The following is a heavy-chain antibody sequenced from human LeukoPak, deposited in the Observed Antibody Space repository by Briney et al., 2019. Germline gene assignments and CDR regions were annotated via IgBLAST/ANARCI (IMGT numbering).Heavy chain of an antibody. CDR2: ISGSGGST. J-gene: IGHJ3*02. CDR3: ARARFAMAGLGGDAFDI. V-gene: IGHV3-23*01. CDR1: GFTFSSYA. D-gene: IGHD4-23*01. Sequence: PGGSLRLSCAASGFTFSSYAMSWVRQAPGKGLEWVSAISGSGGSTYYADSVKGRFTISRDNSKNTLYLQMNSLRADETCVYYCARARFAMAGLGGDAFDIWGQGTMVTVSS.